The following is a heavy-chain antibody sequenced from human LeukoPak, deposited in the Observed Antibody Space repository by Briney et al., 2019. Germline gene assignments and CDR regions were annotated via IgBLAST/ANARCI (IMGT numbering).Heavy chain of an antibody. CDR3: ARVVAAAGTLDY. V-gene: IGHV1-69*05. CDR1: GGTFSSYA. D-gene: IGHD6-13*01. CDR2: IIPIFGTA. J-gene: IGHJ4*02. Sequence: SVKVSCKASGGTFSSYAISWVRQAPGQGLEWMGGIIPIFGTANYAQKFQGRVTITTDESTSTAYMELSSLRSEDTAVYYCARVVAAAGTLDYWGQGTLVIVSS.